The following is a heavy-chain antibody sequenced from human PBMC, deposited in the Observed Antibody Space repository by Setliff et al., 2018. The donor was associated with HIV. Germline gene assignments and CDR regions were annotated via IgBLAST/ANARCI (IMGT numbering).Heavy chain of an antibody. CDR3: ARGWGYYDSSGYYSPQYYFDY. Sequence: KASETLSLTCTVSGGSISSYYWSWIRQPPGKGLEWIGYIYYSGSTNYNPSLKSRVTISVDTSKNQFSLKLSSVTAADTAVYYCARGWGYYDSSGYYSPQYYFDYWGQGTLVTVS. CDR1: GGSISSYY. D-gene: IGHD3-22*01. V-gene: IGHV4-59*08. CDR2: IYYSGST. J-gene: IGHJ4*02.